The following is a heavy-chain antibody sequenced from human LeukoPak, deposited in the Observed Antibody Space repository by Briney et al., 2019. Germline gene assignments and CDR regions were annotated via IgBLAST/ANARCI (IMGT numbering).Heavy chain of an antibody. CDR1: GFTFSNYW. D-gene: IGHD5-12*01. V-gene: IGHV3-74*01. CDR3: ARGLSWPRDY. CDR2: IRSDGTST. Sequence: GGSLRLSCAASGFTFSNYWMHWVRQGPGKGLVWVSRIRSDGTSTSYADSLKGRFTISRDNAKNSLYLQMNGLRAEDTAVYFCARGLSWPRDYWGQGTLVTVSS. J-gene: IGHJ4*02.